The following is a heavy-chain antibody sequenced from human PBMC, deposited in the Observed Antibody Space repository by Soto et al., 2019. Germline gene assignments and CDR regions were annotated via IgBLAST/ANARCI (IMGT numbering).Heavy chain of an antibody. CDR3: AHKLTLDFWSGCPFDY. CDR2: IYWDDDK. Sequence: QITLKESGPTLVKPTQTLTLTCTFSGFSLSTSGVGVGWIRQPPGKALEWLALIYWDDDKRYSPSLKSRLTITKDTSKNQVVLTMTNMDPVDTATYYCAHKLTLDFWSGCPFDYWGQGTLVTVSS. D-gene: IGHD3-3*01. V-gene: IGHV2-5*02. CDR1: GFSLSTSGVG. J-gene: IGHJ4*02.